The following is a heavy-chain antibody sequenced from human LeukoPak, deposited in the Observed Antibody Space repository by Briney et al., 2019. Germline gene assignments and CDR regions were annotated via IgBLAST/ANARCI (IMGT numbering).Heavy chain of an antibody. D-gene: IGHD3-10*01. V-gene: IGHV3-30-3*01. J-gene: IGHJ3*02. CDR2: ISYDGSNK. Sequence: GRSLRLPCAASGFTFSSYAMHWVRQAPGKGLEWVAIISYDGSNKYYADSVKGRFTISRDNSKNTLYLQMNSLRVEDMAVYYCARETVLLWFGGVGVAFDIWGQGTMVTVSS. CDR1: GFTFSSYA. CDR3: ARETVLLWFGGVGVAFDI.